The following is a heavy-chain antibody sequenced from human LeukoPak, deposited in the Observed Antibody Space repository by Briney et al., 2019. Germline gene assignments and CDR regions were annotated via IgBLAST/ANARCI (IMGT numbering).Heavy chain of an antibody. V-gene: IGHV3-20*01. CDR1: GFTFDDYG. CDR2: INWNGGST. CDR3: AREVSEYDILTGYYRYYYYMDV. J-gene: IGHJ6*03. Sequence: TGGSLRLICAASGFTFDDYGMSWVRQAPGKGLEWVSGINWNGGSTGYADSVKGRFTISRDNAKNSLYLQMNSLRAEDTALYNCAREVSEYDILTGYYRYYYYMDVWGKGTTVTVSS. D-gene: IGHD3-9*01.